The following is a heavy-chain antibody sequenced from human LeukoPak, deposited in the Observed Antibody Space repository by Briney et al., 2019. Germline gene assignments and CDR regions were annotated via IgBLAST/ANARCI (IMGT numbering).Heavy chain of an antibody. V-gene: IGHV4-59*12. CDR3: ARGGAYYYDSSGYYRFFDH. J-gene: IGHJ4*02. Sequence: PSETLSLTCTVSGGSISSYYWSWIRQIPGKGLEWIGYIYYTGSTIYNPSLKSRVTISVDTSENQFSLKLSSVTAAGTAVYYCARGGAYYYDSSGYYRFFDHWGQGTLVTVSS. CDR1: GGSISSYY. D-gene: IGHD3-22*01. CDR2: IYYTGST.